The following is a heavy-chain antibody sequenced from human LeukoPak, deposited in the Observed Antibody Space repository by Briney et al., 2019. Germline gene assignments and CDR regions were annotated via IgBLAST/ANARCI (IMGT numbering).Heavy chain of an antibody. J-gene: IGHJ6*02. CDR3: ARDGGAGYCSSTSCPLSYYYGMDV. CDR1: GYSFSTYA. Sequence: ASVKVSCKASGYSFSTYAIHWVRQAPGQRLEWMGWINAGNGNTKYSQKFQDRVSMTRDTSASAAYMELSSLRSEDTAVYYCARDGGAGYCSSTSCPLSYYYGMDVWGQGTTVTVSS. V-gene: IGHV1-3*01. CDR2: INAGNGNT. D-gene: IGHD2-2*01.